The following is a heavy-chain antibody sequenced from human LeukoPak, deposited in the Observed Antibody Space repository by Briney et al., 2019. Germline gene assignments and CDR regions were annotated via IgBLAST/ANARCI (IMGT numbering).Heavy chain of an antibody. J-gene: IGHJ5*02. V-gene: IGHV4-59*01. Sequence: PSETLSLTCTVSDGSMTNYHWTWIRQSPGRAPEYIGYIYNSETTKYNPSLKSRVTLSVDMSKKQFSLRLNSVTAADTAVYYCARGSGGYRFDPWGQGILVTVYS. CDR2: IYNSETT. D-gene: IGHD3-22*01. CDR1: DGSMTNYH. CDR3: ARGSGGYRFDP.